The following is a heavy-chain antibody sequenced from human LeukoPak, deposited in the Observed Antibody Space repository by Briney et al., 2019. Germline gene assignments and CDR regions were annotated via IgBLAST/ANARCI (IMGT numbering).Heavy chain of an antibody. V-gene: IGHV5-51*01. D-gene: IGHD6-6*01. CDR2: IYPGDSDT. CDR1: GYSFTSYW. CDR3: ARPRGSSSGVFDY. J-gene: IGHJ4*02. Sequence: HGESLKISCKGSGYSFTSYWIGWVRQVPGKGLEWMGIIYPGDSDTRYSPSFQGQVTISADKSISTAYLQWSSLKASDTAMYYCARPRGSSSGVFDYWGQGTLVTVSS.